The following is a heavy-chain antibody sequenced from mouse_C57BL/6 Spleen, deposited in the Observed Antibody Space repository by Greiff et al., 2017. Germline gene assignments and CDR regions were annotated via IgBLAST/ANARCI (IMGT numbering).Heavy chain of an antibody. CDR3: ARQDSNYPFDY. D-gene: IGHD2-5*01. CDR1: GYTFTSYW. Sequence: QVQLQQPGAELVMPGASVKLSCKASGYTFTSYWMHWVKQRPGQGLEWIGEIDPSDSYTNYNQKFKGKSTLTVDKSSSTAYMQLSSLTSEDSAVYYCARQDSNYPFDYWGQGTTLTVSS. J-gene: IGHJ2*01. CDR2: IDPSDSYT. V-gene: IGHV1-69*01.